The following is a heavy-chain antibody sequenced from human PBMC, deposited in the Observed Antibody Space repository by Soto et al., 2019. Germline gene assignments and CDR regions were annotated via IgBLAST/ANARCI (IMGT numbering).Heavy chain of an antibody. CDR2: ISSSGGST. CDR1: GFTFSSYA. V-gene: IGHV3-23*01. D-gene: IGHD6-19*01. Sequence: EVQLLESGGGLVQPGGSLRLSCAASGFTFSSYAMSWVRQAPGKGLEWVSAISSSGGSTYYADSVKGRFTISRDNSQNTLYLQMNSLRAEDTAVYYCAKEGRIVAGTPPPFDYWGQGTLVTVSS. CDR3: AKEGRIVAGTPPPFDY. J-gene: IGHJ4*02.